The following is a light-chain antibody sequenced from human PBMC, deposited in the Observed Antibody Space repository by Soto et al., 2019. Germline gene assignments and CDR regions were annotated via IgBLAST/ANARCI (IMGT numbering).Light chain of an antibody. CDR1: QSVSSSY. CDR3: QQYGGSPRT. V-gene: IGKV3-20*01. Sequence: EIVMTQSPATLSLSPGERATLSCRASQSVSSSYLAWYQQKPGQAPRLLIYGASSRATGIPDRFSGSGFGTDFTLTISRLEPEDFAVYYCQQYGGSPRTFGQGTKVDIK. CDR2: GAS. J-gene: IGKJ1*01.